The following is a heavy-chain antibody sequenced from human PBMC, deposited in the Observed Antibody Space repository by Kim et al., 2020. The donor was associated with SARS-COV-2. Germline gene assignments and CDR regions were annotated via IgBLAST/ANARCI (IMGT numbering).Heavy chain of an antibody. D-gene: IGHD6-19*01. CDR2: ISYDGSNK. J-gene: IGHJ6*02. Sequence: GGSLRLSCAASGFTFSSYGMHWVRQAPGKGLEWVAVISYDGSNKYYADSVKGRFTISRDNSKNTLYLQMNSLRAEDTAVYYCAKDGAVAGTDYYYGMDVWGQGTTVTVSS. V-gene: IGHV3-30*18. CDR3: AKDGAVAGTDYYYGMDV. CDR1: GFTFSSYG.